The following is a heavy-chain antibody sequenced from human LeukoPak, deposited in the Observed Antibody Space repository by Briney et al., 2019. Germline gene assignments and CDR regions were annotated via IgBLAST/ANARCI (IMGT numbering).Heavy chain of an antibody. D-gene: IGHD3-10*01. CDR1: GGSISSSSYS. CDR3: ARVRGDYYGSGIGNWFDP. V-gene: IGHV4-39*01. Sequence: SETLSLTCTVSGGSISSSSYSWGWLRQPPGKGLEWIGSIYYSGSTYYNPSLKSRVTISVDTSKNQFSLQLSSVTAADTAVYYCARVRGDYYGSGIGNWFDPWGQGSLVTVSS. CDR2: IYYSGST. J-gene: IGHJ5*02.